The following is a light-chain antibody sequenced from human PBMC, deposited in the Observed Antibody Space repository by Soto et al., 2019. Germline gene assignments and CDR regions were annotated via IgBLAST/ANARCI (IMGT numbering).Light chain of an antibody. J-gene: IGLJ2*01. CDR3: CSFAGTNTYVV. CDR1: SSDVGPYNF. V-gene: IGLV2-11*01. Sequence: QSALIQPRSVSGSPGQSVTISCTGTSSDVGPYNFVSWYQHHPGKAPKPMIYRVSQRPSGVPDRFSGSKSGNTASLTISGLQAEDEADYYCCSFAGTNTYVVFGGGTMLTVL. CDR2: RVS.